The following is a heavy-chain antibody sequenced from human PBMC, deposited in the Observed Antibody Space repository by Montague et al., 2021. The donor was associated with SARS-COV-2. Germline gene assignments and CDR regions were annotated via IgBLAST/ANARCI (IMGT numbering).Heavy chain of an antibody. Sequence: SETLSLTCTVSGGSISRYFWNWIRQTPGKGLEWMGYVHDIESGIYNPSLQSRITILLDTPKYQFALSLNPVTDADTAVFFCVSEKAGGLRNVFDIWGQGTTVTVSS. CDR1: GGSISRYF. V-gene: IGHV4-59*01. CDR3: VSEKAGGLRNVFDI. CDR2: VHDIESG. J-gene: IGHJ3*02.